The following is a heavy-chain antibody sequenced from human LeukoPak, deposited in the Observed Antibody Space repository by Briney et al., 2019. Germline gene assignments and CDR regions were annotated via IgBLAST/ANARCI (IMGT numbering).Heavy chain of an antibody. CDR1: VGSITSTTYY. CDR2: IHSNGNT. V-gene: IGHV4-39*01. J-gene: IGHJ4*02. CDR3: ARRHHDFWRPFDS. Sequence: PSETLSLTCAVSVGSITSTTYYWGWIRQPPGKGLEWIGRIHSNGNTYYNPSLESRVTISVDTSKNQFSLKLSSVTAADSAVYYCARRHHDFWRPFDSWGQGTLVTVSS. D-gene: IGHD3-3*01.